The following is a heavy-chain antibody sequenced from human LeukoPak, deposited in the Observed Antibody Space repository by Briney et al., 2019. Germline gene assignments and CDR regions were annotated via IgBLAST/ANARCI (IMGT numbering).Heavy chain of an antibody. CDR1: NDSIRNYY. CDR2: IYYSGST. Sequence: KPSETLSLTCSVSNDSIRNYYWSWIRQPPGKGLEWIGYIYYSGSTNYNPSLKSRVSISVDTSKNQFSLKLSSVTAADTAVYYCARTGSTVTMLYPFDHWGQGTLVTVSS. D-gene: IGHD4-17*01. V-gene: IGHV4-59*01. CDR3: ARTGSTVTMLYPFDH. J-gene: IGHJ4*02.